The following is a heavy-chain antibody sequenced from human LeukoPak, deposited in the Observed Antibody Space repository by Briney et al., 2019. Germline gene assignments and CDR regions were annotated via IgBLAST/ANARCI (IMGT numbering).Heavy chain of an antibody. CDR3: AKDHSSSWYYFDY. Sequence: PGGSLRLSCAASGFTFNDYAMHWVRQAPGKGLEWVSLISGDGGSTYYADSVKGRFTISRDNSKNSLYLQMNSLRTEDTALYYYAKDHSSSWYYFDYWGQGTLVTVSS. J-gene: IGHJ4*02. CDR2: ISGDGGST. D-gene: IGHD6-13*01. CDR1: GFTFNDYA. V-gene: IGHV3-43*02.